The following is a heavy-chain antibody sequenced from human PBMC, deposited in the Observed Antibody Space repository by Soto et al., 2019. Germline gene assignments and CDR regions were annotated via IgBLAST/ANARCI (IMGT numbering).Heavy chain of an antibody. V-gene: IGHV5-10-1*01. CDR2: IDLSDSYT. CDR3: ASDSHCDGGNCPMGGFDM. CDR1: GYSFRNNW. D-gene: IGHD2-15*01. J-gene: IGHJ3*02. Sequence: PGESLKISCKGSGYSFRNNWITWVRQMPGEGLEWMGRIDLSDSYTNYSPSFQGQVTISADTALSTTYLQWDTLKPSDTAIYFCASDSHCDGGNCPMGGFDMWGQGTMVTVSS.